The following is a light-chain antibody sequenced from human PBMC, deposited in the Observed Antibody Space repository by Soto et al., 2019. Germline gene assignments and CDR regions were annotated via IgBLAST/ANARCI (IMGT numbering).Light chain of an antibody. V-gene: IGKV3-20*01. J-gene: IGKJ1*01. Sequence: EVVLTQSPGSLSLSPGQRATLSCRASQSVDSTFFAWYQKKPGQAPMLLIYGASKRATGIPARFSGSGSGTDFTLIISRLEPEDFAVYYCQQYMSSVSFGQGTKVEIK. CDR3: QQYMSSVS. CDR1: QSVDSTF. CDR2: GAS.